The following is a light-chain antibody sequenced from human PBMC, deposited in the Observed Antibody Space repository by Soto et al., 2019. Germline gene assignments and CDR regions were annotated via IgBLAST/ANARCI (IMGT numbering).Light chain of an antibody. J-gene: IGKJ5*01. CDR2: GAS. CDR1: QSVTNS. Sequence: EIVLAQSPGTLSLSPGERATLSCRASQSVTNSFLAWYQQKPGQAPRLLIYGASRRATDIPARFTGSGSGTEFTLTISSLQSEDFAVYYCQQYNNWPPQITFGQGTRLEI. CDR3: QQYNNWPPQIT. V-gene: IGKV3-15*01.